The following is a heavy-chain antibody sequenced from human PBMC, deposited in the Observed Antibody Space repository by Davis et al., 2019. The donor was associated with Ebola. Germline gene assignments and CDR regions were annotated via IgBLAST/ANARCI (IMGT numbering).Heavy chain of an antibody. J-gene: IGHJ4*02. V-gene: IGHV3-30*04. CDR2: ISYDGNDN. CDR1: GFAFSRYA. D-gene: IGHD1/OR15-1a*01. CDR3: ARGLEHQHDY. Sequence: PGGSLRLSCAASGFAFSRYAMHWVRQAPGKGLEWVAVISYDGNDNYYADFVKGRFTISRDNSKDTLYLQMNSLRGEDTAVFYCARGLEHQHDYWGQGTLVTVSS.